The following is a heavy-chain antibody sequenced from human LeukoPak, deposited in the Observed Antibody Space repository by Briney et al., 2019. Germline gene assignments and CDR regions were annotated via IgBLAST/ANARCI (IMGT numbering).Heavy chain of an antibody. CDR2: IYHSGST. CDR3: ARTTRITGTTGYFDY. Sequence: SETLSLTCTVSGYSISSGYYWGWIRQPPGKGLEWTGSIYHSGSTYYNPSLKSRVTISVDTSKNQFSLKLSSVTAADTAVYYCARTTRITGTTGYFDYWGQGTLVTVSS. V-gene: IGHV4-38-2*02. CDR1: GYSISSGYY. J-gene: IGHJ4*02. D-gene: IGHD1-7*01.